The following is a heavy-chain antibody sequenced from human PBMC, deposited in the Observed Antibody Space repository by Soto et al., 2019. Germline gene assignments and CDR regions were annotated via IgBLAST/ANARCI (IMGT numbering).Heavy chain of an antibody. Sequence: GGSLRLSCVGSGFTFSNYAMSWVRQAPGKGLEWVSTISGSGGSIHYADSVKGRLTISRDKSKNTLYLQMNSLRAEDTAVYYCAKDHIFSGGNCYSDFDYWGQGTLVTVSS. CDR1: GFTFSNYA. CDR3: AKDHIFSGGNCYSDFDY. CDR2: ISGSGGSI. V-gene: IGHV3-23*01. D-gene: IGHD2-15*01. J-gene: IGHJ4*02.